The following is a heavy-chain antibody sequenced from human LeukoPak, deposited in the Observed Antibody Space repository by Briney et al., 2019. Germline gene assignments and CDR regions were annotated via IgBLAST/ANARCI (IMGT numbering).Heavy chain of an antibody. CDR3: ARGDVDTAMVTPDY. CDR1: GYTFTGYY. CDR2: INPNSGGT. V-gene: IGHV1-2*02. Sequence: ASVKVSCKASGYTFTGYYMHWVRQAPGQGLEWMGWINPNSGGTNNEQKFQGRVTMTRDTSISTAYMELSRLRFDDTAVYYCARGDVDTAMVTPDYWGRGTLVTVSS. J-gene: IGHJ4*02. D-gene: IGHD5-18*01.